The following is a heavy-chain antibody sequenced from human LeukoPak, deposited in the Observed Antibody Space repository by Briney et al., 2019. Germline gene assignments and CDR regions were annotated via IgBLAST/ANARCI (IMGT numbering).Heavy chain of an antibody. D-gene: IGHD2-2*01. CDR2: IYYSGST. J-gene: IGHJ3*02. CDR1: GGSISNYL. CDR3: ARGGYCSSSSCYVDDAFDI. V-gene: IGHV4-59*03. Sequence: SETLSLTCTGSGGSISNYLWSWIRQPPGKGLEWIGYIYYSGSTNYNPSLKSRVSISVDTSEKQFSMNLTSVHAARTAIDYCARGGYCSSSSCYVDDAFDIWGQGEMVTVSS.